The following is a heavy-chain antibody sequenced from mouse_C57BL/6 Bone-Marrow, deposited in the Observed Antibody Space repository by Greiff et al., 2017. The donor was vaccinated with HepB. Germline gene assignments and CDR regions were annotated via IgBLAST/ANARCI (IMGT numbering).Heavy chain of an antibody. D-gene: IGHD2-2*01. CDR1: GYTFTSYW. CDR2: IDPSDSYT. Sequence: QVQLQQPGAELVKPGASVKLSCKASGYTFTSYWMQWVKQRPGQGLEWIGEIDPSDSYTNYNQKFKGKATLTVDTSSTTAYMQLSSLTSEDSAVYYCANYGYDGYAMDYWGQGTSVTVSS. V-gene: IGHV1-50*01. J-gene: IGHJ4*01. CDR3: ANYGYDGYAMDY.